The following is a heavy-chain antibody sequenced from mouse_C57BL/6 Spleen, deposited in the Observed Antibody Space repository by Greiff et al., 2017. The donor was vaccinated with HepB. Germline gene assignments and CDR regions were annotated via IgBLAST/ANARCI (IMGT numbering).Heavy chain of an antibody. J-gene: IGHJ1*03. V-gene: IGHV1-26*01. CDR2: INPNNGGT. Sequence: VQLQQSGPELVKPGASVKISCKASGYTFTDYYMNWVKQSHGKSLEWIGDINPNNGGTSYNQKFKGKATLTVDKSSSTAYMELRSLTSEDSAVYYCARYLYGRRYFDVWGTGTTVTVAS. D-gene: IGHD1-1*02. CDR1: GYTFTDYY. CDR3: ARYLYGRRYFDV.